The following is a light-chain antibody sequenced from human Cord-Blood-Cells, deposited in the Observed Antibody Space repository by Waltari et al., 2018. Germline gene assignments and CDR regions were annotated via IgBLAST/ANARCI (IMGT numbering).Light chain of an antibody. Sequence: QSALTQPASVSGSPGQSITISCTGTSSDVGGYNYVSWYQQHPGKAPKLMIYEVSNRPSGVSNRFSGFKSCHPASLTLSGLQAEEEADYYCSSYTSSKVFGGGTKLTVL. CDR3: SSYTSSKV. CDR2: EVS. CDR1: SSDVGGYNY. J-gene: IGLJ2*01. V-gene: IGLV2-14*01.